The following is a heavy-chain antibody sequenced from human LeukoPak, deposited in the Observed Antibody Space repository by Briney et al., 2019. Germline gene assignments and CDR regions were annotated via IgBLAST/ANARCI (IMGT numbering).Heavy chain of an antibody. D-gene: IGHD3-9*01. Sequence: GGSLRLSCAASGFTFSSYAMSWVRQAPGKGLEWVSAISGSGGSTYYADSVKGRFTISRDNSKNTLYLQMNSLRAEDTAVYYCAKGANYDILTGYQAFDIWGQGTMVTVSS. V-gene: IGHV3-23*01. J-gene: IGHJ3*02. CDR2: ISGSGGST. CDR3: AKGANYDILTGYQAFDI. CDR1: GFTFSSYA.